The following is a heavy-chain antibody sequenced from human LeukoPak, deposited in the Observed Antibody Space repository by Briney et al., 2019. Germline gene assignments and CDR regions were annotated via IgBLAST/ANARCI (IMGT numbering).Heavy chain of an antibody. V-gene: IGHV3-30-3*01. CDR1: GFTFSSYA. J-gene: IGHJ4*02. Sequence: GGSLRLSCAASGFTFSSYAMHWVRQAPGKGLEWVAVISYDGSNKYYADSVKGRFTISRDNSKNTLYLQMNSLRAEDTAVYYCAKGGVAVAGSEIWGMRYYFDYWGQGTLVTVSS. CDR3: AKGGVAVAGSEIWGMRYYFDY. CDR2: ISYDGSNK. D-gene: IGHD6-19*01.